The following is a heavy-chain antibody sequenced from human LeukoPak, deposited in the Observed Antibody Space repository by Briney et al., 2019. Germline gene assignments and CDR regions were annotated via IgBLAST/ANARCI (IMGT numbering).Heavy chain of an antibody. D-gene: IGHD3-3*01. Sequence: ASVKVSCKASGYTFTSYGISWVRQAPGQGLEWMGWISAYNGNTNYAQKLQGRVTMTTDTSTSTAYMELRSLRSDDTAVYYCARVFSYPLRAPFDPWGQGTLVTVSS. V-gene: IGHV1-18*01. CDR2: ISAYNGNT. J-gene: IGHJ5*02. CDR1: GYTFTSYG. CDR3: ARVFSYPLRAPFDP.